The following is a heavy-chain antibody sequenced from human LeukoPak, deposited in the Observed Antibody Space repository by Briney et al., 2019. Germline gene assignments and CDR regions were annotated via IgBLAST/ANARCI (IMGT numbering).Heavy chain of an antibody. CDR1: GFTVSSNY. Sequence: GGSLRLSCAASGFTVSSNYMSWVRQAPGKGLEGFSVIYSGGSTYYADSVKGRFTISRDNSKNTLYLQINSLRAEDTAVYYCARDYSSGWYYFDYWGQGTLVTVSS. CDR3: ARDYSSGWYYFDY. J-gene: IGHJ4*02. V-gene: IGHV3-53*01. D-gene: IGHD6-19*01. CDR2: IYSGGST.